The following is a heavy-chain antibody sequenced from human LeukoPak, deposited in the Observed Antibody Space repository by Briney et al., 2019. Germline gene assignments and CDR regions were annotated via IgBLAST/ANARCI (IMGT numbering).Heavy chain of an antibody. CDR1: GFTFSDYG. D-gene: IGHD6-13*01. CDR2: ISHDGNHK. CDR3: TKDDAYSSSWYACDI. V-gene: IGHV3-30*18. Sequence: GGSLRLSCAASGFTFSDYGMHWVRQAPGKGPEWVAVISHDGNHKYYTDSVKGRFTISRDNSKNTLYLQMSSLRAEDTAVYYCTKDDAYSSSWYACDIWGQGTMVTVSS. J-gene: IGHJ3*02.